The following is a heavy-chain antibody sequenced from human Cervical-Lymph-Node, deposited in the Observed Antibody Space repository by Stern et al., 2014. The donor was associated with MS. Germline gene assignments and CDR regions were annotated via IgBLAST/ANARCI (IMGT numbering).Heavy chain of an antibody. J-gene: IGHJ3*01. V-gene: IGHV5-51*01. Sequence: VQLVQSGAEVKKPGESLKISCRTSGYTFSNFWIGWVRQMPGKGLEWLGVIYPADSDTTYSPSFQGQVTISAAESISTAYLQWRSLKASDTAMYYCVRRRDSAGYDTFDLWGQGTMLIVSS. CDR3: VRRRDSAGYDTFDL. D-gene: IGHD3-22*01. CDR2: IYPADSDT. CDR1: GYTFSNFW.